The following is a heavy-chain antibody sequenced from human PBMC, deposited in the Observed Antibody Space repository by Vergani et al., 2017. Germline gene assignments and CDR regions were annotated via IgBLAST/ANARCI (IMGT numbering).Heavy chain of an antibody. D-gene: IGHD6-25*01. CDR1: GGSISSGDHC. Sequence: QVQLQESGPGVVKPSQTLSLTCAVSGGSISSGDHCWTWIRQRPGKGLEWIRYIFYSGTTYDNPSLRSRLTISVDTSQNQFSLKLMSVTAADTAVYYCARVDTQVPATSHFYCMDVWGKGTTVVVSS. V-gene: IGHV4-31*11. CDR2: IFYSGTT. CDR3: ARVDTQVPATSHFYCMDV. J-gene: IGHJ6*03.